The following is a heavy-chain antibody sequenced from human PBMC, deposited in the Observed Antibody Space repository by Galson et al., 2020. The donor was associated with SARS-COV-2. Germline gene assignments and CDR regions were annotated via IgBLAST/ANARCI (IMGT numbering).Heavy chain of an antibody. CDR3: AREYSQQWLVRGEFDS. V-gene: IGHV4-4*07. CDR2: IYTSGIT. D-gene: IGHD6-19*01. Sequence: SETLSLTCTVSGASISTYYWSWIRQPAGQGLEWIGRIYTSGITNYNPSLKSRVTMSLDTSKNQFSLKLTSVTAADTAIYYCAREYSQQWLVRGEFDSWGQGTLVTVSS. J-gene: IGHJ4*02. CDR1: GASISTYY.